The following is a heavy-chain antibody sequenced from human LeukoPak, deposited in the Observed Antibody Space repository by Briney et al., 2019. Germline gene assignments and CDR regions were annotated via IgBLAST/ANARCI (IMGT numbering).Heavy chain of an antibody. Sequence: GGSLRLSCAASGFTFSGYEMNWVRQAPGKGLEWVSYVSSSHSTIFYADSVKGRFTISRDNAKNSLYLQMNSLRAEDTAAYYRARALPSRRYYFDFWGQGTLVTVSS. J-gene: IGHJ4*02. CDR3: ARALPSRRYYFDF. D-gene: IGHD6-13*01. CDR1: GFTFSGYE. V-gene: IGHV3-48*03. CDR2: VSSSHSTI.